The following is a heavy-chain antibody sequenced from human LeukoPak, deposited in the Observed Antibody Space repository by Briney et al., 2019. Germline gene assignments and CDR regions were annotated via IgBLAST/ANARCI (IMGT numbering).Heavy chain of an antibody. Sequence: LSGGSLRLSCAASGFTLGHYWMSWVRPAPGKGLEWVASIKEDESEKYYVDSVKGRFTISRDNAKNSLYLQVNRLRAEDTAVYYCARRVRGFDAFDIWGQGTMVTVSS. CDR3: ARRVRGFDAFDI. V-gene: IGHV3-7*05. J-gene: IGHJ3*02. CDR1: GFTLGHYW. CDR2: IKEDESEK.